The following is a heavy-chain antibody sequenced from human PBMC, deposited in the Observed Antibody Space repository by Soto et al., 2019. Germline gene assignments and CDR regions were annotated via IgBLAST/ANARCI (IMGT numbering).Heavy chain of an antibody. CDR3: ARDRGTAGGTRYFYGMDV. Sequence: QVQLVESGGGVVQPGRSLRLSCAASGFTFSSYGMHWVRQAAGKGLEWVAVIWYDGSNKYYADSVKGRFTISRDNYKNTLYLQMNSLRAEDTAVYYCARDRGTAGGTRYFYGMDVWGQGTTVTVSS. CDR1: GFTFSSYG. D-gene: IGHD6-13*01. V-gene: IGHV3-33*01. CDR2: IWYDGSNK. J-gene: IGHJ6*02.